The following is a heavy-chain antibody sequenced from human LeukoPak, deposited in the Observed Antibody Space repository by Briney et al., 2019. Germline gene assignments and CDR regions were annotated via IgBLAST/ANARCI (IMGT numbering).Heavy chain of an antibody. CDR3: ARAQGRRTILRYFDWLFGDFDY. CDR1: GFTFSSYS. V-gene: IGHV3-21*01. CDR2: ISSSSSYI. D-gene: IGHD3-9*01. J-gene: IGHJ4*02. Sequence: GGSLRLSCAASGFTFSSYSMNWVRQAPGKGLEWVSSISSSSSYIYYADSVKGRFTISRDNAKNSLYLQMNSLRAEDTAVYYCARAQGRRTILRYFDWLFGDFDYWGQGTLVTVS.